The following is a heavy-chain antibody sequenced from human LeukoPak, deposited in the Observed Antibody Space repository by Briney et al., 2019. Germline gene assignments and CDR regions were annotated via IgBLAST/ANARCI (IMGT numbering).Heavy chain of an antibody. Sequence: SQTLSLTCTVSGGSISSDGYYWSWIRQPPGKGLEWIGYIYHSGSTYYNPSLKSRVTISVDTSKNQFSLKLSSVTAADTAVYYCARLDMGWSWFDPWGQGTLVTVSS. CDR2: IYHSGST. V-gene: IGHV4-30-2*01. CDR3: ARLDMGWSWFDP. D-gene: IGHD6-19*01. CDR1: GGSISSDGYY. J-gene: IGHJ5*02.